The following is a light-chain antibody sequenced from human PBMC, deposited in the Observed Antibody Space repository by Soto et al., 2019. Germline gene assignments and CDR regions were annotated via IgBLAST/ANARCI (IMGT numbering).Light chain of an antibody. CDR3: QQCSNWPIT. CDR2: GIS. Sequence: EIRMSQSAAILSVNQRESATLSCRASQSVNSNYLAWYQQHPGQPPRLLIYGISTRATGIPARFSGSGSGTEFSLTISSLQSEDFAVYYCQQCSNWPITFCQGTRLEIK. CDR1: QSVNSN. J-gene: IGKJ5*01. V-gene: IGKV3-15*01.